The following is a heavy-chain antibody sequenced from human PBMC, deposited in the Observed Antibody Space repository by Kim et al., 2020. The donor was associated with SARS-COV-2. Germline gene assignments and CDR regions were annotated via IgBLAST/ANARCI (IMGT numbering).Heavy chain of an antibody. J-gene: IGHJ4*02. CDR1: GGSFSGYY. CDR2: INHSGST. D-gene: IGHD3-9*01. V-gene: IGHV4-34*01. CDR3: ARGKRGSLRYFDY. Sequence: SETLSLTCAVYGGSFSGYYWSWIRQPPGKGLEWIGEINHSGSTNYNPSLKSRVTISVDTSKNQFSLKLSSVTAADTAVYYCARGKRGSLRYFDYWGQGTLVTVSS.